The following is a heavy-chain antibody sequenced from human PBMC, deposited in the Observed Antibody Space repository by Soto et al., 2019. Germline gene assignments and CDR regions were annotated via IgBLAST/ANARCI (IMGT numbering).Heavy chain of an antibody. D-gene: IGHD6-13*01. Sequence: GASVKVSCKASGYTFTSYAMHWVRQAPGQRLEWMGWINAGNGNTKYSQKFQGRVTITGDKSASTAYMELSSLRSDDTAVYFCSREFYQRTAAGLWQNWFHPWGQGTLVTVSS. CDR1: GYTFTSYA. J-gene: IGHJ5*02. V-gene: IGHV1-3*01. CDR3: SREFYQRTAAGLWQNWFHP. CDR2: INAGNGNT.